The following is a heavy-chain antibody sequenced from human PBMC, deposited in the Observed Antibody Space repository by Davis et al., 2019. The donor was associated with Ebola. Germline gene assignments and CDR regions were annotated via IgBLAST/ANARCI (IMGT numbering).Heavy chain of an antibody. J-gene: IGHJ4*02. CDR1: GFTFSSYW. CDR2: INSDGSST. D-gene: IGHD1-1*01. Sequence: GESLKISCAASGFTFSSYWMHWVRQAPGKGLVWVSRINSDGSSTSYADSVKGRFTISRDNSKNTLYLQMNSLRVEDTAVYYCAKDTALGRIQLNDYWGQGTLVTVSS. V-gene: IGHV3-74*01. CDR3: AKDTALGRIQLNDY.